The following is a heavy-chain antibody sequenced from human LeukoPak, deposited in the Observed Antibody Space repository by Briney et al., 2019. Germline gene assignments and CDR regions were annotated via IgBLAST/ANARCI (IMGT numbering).Heavy chain of an antibody. CDR1: GFIFSSYD. CDR2: ISDSGGST. V-gene: IGHV3-23*01. Sequence: PGGSLRLSCAASGFIFSSYDMSWVRQAPGKGLEWVSAISDSGGSTYYAGSVKGRFTIPRDNSKNTLYLQMNSLRAEDTAVYYCAKTSQYCTNGVRYRPYPDYWGQGTLVTVSS. D-gene: IGHD2-8*01. J-gene: IGHJ4*02. CDR3: AKTSQYCTNGVRYRPYPDY.